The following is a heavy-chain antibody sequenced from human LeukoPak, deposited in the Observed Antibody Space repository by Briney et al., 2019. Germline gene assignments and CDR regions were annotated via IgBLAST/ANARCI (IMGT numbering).Heavy chain of an antibody. CDR1: GFTFSTYW. J-gene: IGHJ4*02. D-gene: IGHD6-13*01. CDR2: IKEDGSST. CDR3: AKTITAAGGDLDY. Sequence: GGSLRLSCAASGFTFSTYWMHWVRQAPGKGLVWVSAIKEDGSSTTYVDSVKGRFTISRDNAKNTLYLQMSSLRADGTAVYFCAKTITAAGGDLDYWGQGTLVTVSS. V-gene: IGHV3-74*01.